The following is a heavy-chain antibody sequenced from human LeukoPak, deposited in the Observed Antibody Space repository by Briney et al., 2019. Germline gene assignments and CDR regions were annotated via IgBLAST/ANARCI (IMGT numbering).Heavy chain of an antibody. CDR3: ARDRPHYYDSSGYPI. Sequence: SETLSLTCTVSGGSISSSSYYWGWIRQPPGKGLEWIGSIYYSGSTYYNPSLKSRVTISVDTSKNQFSLKLSSVTAADTAVYYCARDRPHYYDSSGYPIWGQGTMVTVSS. CDR2: IYYSGST. V-gene: IGHV4-39*07. D-gene: IGHD3-22*01. CDR1: GGSISSSSYY. J-gene: IGHJ3*02.